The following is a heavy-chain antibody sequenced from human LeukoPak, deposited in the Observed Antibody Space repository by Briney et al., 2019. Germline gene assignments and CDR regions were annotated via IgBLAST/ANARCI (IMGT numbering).Heavy chain of an antibody. V-gene: IGHV4-39*07. J-gene: IGHJ4*02. D-gene: IGHD1-26*01. CDR3: ARAYDGWSGSRFDY. CDR1: GGSISSSGYY. Sequence: PSETLSLTCTVSGGSISSSGYYWGWIRQPPGRGLEWIGSIYYSGSTYYNPSLKSRVTISVDTSKNQFSLKLSSVTAADTAVYYCARAYDGWSGSRFDYWGQGTLVTVSS. CDR2: IYYSGST.